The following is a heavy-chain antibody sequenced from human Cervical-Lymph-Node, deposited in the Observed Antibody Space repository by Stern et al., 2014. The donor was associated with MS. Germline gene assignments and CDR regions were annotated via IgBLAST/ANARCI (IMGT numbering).Heavy chain of an antibody. CDR1: GFTFTAVT. J-gene: IGHJ6*02. CDR3: ASHGDTYYYGMDV. Sequence: EVQLEESGGGLVKPGGSLRLSCAASGFTFTAVTMNWVRQAPGKGLEWVSSISSSGSYINYASSVRGRFTISRDNADNSVFLEMNSLRVDDTAVYYCASHGDTYYYGMDVWGQGTTVTVSS. CDR2: ISSSGSYI. D-gene: IGHD4-17*01. V-gene: IGHV3-21*01.